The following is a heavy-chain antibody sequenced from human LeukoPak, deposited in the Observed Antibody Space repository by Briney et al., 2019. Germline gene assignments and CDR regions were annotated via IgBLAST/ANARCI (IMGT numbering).Heavy chain of an antibody. V-gene: IGHV4-34*01. CDR1: GGSFSGYY. Sequence: PSETLSLTCAVYGGSFSGYYWSWIRQPPGKGLEWIGEINHSGSTNYNPSLKSRVTISVDTSKNQFSLKLSSVTAADTAVYYCARGHLVVIHIVRRNNWFDPWGQGTLVTVSS. CDR3: ARGHLVVIHIVRRNNWFDP. CDR2: INHSGST. D-gene: IGHD5-18*01. J-gene: IGHJ5*02.